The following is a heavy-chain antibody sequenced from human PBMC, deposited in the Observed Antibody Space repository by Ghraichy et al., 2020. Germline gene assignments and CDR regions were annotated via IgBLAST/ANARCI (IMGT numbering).Heavy chain of an antibody. D-gene: IGHD6-13*01. CDR2: INHSGST. CDR1: GGSFSGYY. J-gene: IGHJ5*02. V-gene: IGHV4-34*01. CDR3: ARGGGSSWYYFLWFDP. Sequence: SETLSLTCAVYGGSFSGYYWSWIRQPPGKGLEWIGEINHSGSTNYNPSLKSRVTISVDTSKNQFSLKLSSVTAADTAVYYCARGGGSSWYYFLWFDPWGQGTLVTVSS.